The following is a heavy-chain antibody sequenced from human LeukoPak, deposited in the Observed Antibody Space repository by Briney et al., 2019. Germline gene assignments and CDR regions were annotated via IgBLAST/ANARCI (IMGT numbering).Heavy chain of an antibody. D-gene: IGHD3-22*01. CDR1: GYTFTGYY. CDR2: INPNSGGT. V-gene: IGHV1-2*02. J-gene: IGHJ5*02. CDR3: ARVTYYYVSSGYSWKNWFDP. Sequence: ASVKVSCKASGYTFTGYYMHWIRQAPGQGLEWMGWINPNSGGTNYAQKFQCRVTMTRDTSTSTAYMELSRLKSDDTAVYYCARVTYYYVSSGYSWKNWFDPWGQGTLVTVSS.